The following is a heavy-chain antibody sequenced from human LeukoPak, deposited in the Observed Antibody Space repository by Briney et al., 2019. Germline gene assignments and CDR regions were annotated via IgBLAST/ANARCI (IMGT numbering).Heavy chain of an antibody. CDR3: ARKVIELGGWYYFDY. CDR2: IYYSGST. D-gene: IGHD7-27*01. J-gene: IGHJ4*02. Sequence: PSETLSLTCTVSGGSISSYYWSWIRQPPGKGLEWIGYIYYSGSTNYNPSLKSRVTISVDTSKNQFSLKLSSVTAADTAVYYCARKVIELGGWYYFDYWGQGTLVTVSS. CDR1: GGSISSYY. V-gene: IGHV4-59*01.